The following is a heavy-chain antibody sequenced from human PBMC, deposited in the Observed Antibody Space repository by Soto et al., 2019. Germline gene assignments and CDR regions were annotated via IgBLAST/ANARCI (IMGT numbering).Heavy chain of an antibody. V-gene: IGHV3-30*18. J-gene: IGHJ4*02. D-gene: IGHD2-15*01. CDR3: AKDLIGYCGGSTWYIFQS. Sequence: QVQLIESGGGVVQPGRSLRLSCAASGFIFNSYDMHWVRQAPGKGLEWVAFLSHDGSKKFYADSLKGRITISRDNFDNTLCLQVNSLRPEDTAVYYCAKDLIGYCGGSTWYIFQSWGQGTLVTVSS. CDR2: LSHDGSKK. CDR1: GFIFNSYD.